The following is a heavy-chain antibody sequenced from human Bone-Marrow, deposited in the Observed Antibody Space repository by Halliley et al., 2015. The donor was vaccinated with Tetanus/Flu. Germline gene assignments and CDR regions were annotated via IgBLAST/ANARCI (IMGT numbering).Heavy chain of an antibody. CDR1: GFNFSTYW. J-gene: IGHJ4*02. V-gene: IGHV3-74*01. D-gene: IGHD1-26*01. CDR2: IKSDGSSG. Sequence: AASGFNFSTYWMHWVRQAPGKGLVWVSRIKSDGSSGTYADSVKGRFTISRDNAKNTLYPHMNNLRAEDTALYYCARSKWEPYDSWGQGTLVTVSS. CDR3: ARSKWEPYDS.